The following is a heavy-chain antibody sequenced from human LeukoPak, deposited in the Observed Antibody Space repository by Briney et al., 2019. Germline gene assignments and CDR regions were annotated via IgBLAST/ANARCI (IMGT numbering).Heavy chain of an antibody. V-gene: IGHV3-23*01. D-gene: IGHD3-22*01. CDR1: GFTFSSYA. CDR2: ISGNGGST. J-gene: IGHJ4*02. Sequence: GGSLRLSYAASGFTFSSYAMSWVRQAPGKGLEWVSAISGNGGSTYYADSVKGRFTISRDNSKNTLYLQMNSLRAEDTAVYYCAKAHAFTMIVVVIRYYFDYWGQGTLVTVSS. CDR3: AKAHAFTMIVVVIRYYFDY.